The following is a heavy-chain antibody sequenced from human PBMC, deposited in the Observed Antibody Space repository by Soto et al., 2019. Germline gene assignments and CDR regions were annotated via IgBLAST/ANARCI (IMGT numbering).Heavy chain of an antibody. CDR1: GFIFSTYG. CDR2: ISYDGNNK. D-gene: IGHD4-17*01. J-gene: IGHJ5*02. Sequence: QVQLVESGGGVVQPGRSLRLSCAASGFIFSTYGMHGVRQAPVKGLEWLSVISYDGNNKYYADSVKGRFTISRDNSKNKLWLQMVSLITEDTAVYYCAKDLLLTTIATVGAWGQGTLVTVSS. V-gene: IGHV3-30*18. CDR3: AKDLLLTTIATVGA.